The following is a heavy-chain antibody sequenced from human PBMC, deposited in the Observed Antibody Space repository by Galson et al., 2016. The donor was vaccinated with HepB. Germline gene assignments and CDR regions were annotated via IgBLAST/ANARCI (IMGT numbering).Heavy chain of an antibody. D-gene: IGHD3-10*01. CDR2: IYYSGST. V-gene: IGHV4-39*01. J-gene: IGHJ1*01. Sequence: LSLTCTVSGGSISSTIYDRGWIRQPPGKGLEWIGSIYYSGSTFYNLSLESRVTISVDTSKNQFSLKLSSVTAADTAVYYCFQYGSGSYYNAPAVQHGGQGTLVTVSS. CDR1: GGSISSTIYD. CDR3: FQYGSGSYYNAPAVQH.